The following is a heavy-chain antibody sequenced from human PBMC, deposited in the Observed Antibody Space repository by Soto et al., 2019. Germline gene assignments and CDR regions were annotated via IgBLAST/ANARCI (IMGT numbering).Heavy chain of an antibody. CDR2: IYYSGST. V-gene: IGHV4-31*03. J-gene: IGHJ4*02. Sequence: QVQLQESGPGLVKPSQTLSLTCTVSGGSISSGGYYWSWIRQHPGKGLEWIGYIYYSGSTYYNPSLKSRVTISVDTSKNQFPLKLSYVPAADTAVYYCAREGRGVWSHLLDYWGQGTLVTVSS. CDR3: AREGRGVWSHLLDY. D-gene: IGHD3-10*01. CDR1: GGSISSGGYY.